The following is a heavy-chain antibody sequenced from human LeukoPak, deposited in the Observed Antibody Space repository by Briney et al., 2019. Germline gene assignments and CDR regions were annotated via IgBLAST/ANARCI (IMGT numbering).Heavy chain of an antibody. V-gene: IGHV3-74*01. CDR2: MNTDGSVT. CDR1: GFTFISHW. CDR3: ARDAHLSRLLDY. J-gene: IGHJ4*02. Sequence: GGSLRLSCAASGFTFISHWMYWVRQAPGKGLEWVSRMNTDGSVTSYADSVKGRFTISRDNAKNTLYLQMNSLRTEDTAVYFCARDAHLSRLLDYWGQGTLVTVFS.